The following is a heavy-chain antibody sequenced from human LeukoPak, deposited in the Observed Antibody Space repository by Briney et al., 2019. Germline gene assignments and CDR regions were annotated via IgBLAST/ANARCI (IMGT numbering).Heavy chain of an antibody. CDR3: AKVLHAIAVAHDAFDI. Sequence: PGGSLRLSCAASGFTLSSYAMSWVRQAPGKGLEWVSAISGSGGSTYYADSVKGRFTISRDNSKNTLYLQMNSLRAEDTAVYYCAKVLHAIAVAHDAFDIWGQGTMVTVSS. J-gene: IGHJ3*02. CDR1: GFTLSSYA. V-gene: IGHV3-23*01. D-gene: IGHD6-19*01. CDR2: ISGSGGST.